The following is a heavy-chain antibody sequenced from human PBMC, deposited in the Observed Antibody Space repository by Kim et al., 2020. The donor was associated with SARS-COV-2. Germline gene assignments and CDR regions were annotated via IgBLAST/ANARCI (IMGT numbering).Heavy chain of an antibody. D-gene: IGHD2-2*01. CDR3: AKAYCKSTICYPTDY. CDR2: ISGSSGST. CDR1: GFTFSSYA. Sequence: GGSLRLSCAASGFTFSSYAMSWVRQAPGKGLEWVSTISGSSGSTYYADSVKGRFTISRDNSKNTLFLQMSSLRAEDTAVYYCAKAYCKSTICYPTDYWGQGTLVTVSS. V-gene: IGHV3-23*01. J-gene: IGHJ4*02.